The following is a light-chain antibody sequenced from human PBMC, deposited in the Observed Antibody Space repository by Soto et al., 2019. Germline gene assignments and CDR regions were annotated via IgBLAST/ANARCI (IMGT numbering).Light chain of an antibody. CDR2: GNS. CDR3: QYYDSSLSGLV. V-gene: IGLV1-40*01. Sequence: QSVLTQPPSVSGAPGQRVTISCTGSSSNIGAGYDVHWYQQLPGTAPKLLIYGNSNRPSGVPDRFSGSKSGTSASLAITGLQDEDEADYYCQYYDSSLSGLVFGTGTKLTVL. CDR1: SSNIGAGYD. J-gene: IGLJ1*01.